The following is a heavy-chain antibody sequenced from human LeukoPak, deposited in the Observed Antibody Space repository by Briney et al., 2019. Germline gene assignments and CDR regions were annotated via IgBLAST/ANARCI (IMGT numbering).Heavy chain of an antibody. CDR1: GGSFSGYY. V-gene: IGHV4-34*01. D-gene: IGHD2-2*01. CDR3: ARGVEGYCSSTSCYPYYYYYYYMDV. Sequence: SETLSLTCAVYGGSFSGYYWSWIRQPPGKGLEWIGEINHSGSTNYNPSLESRVTISVDTSKNQFSLKLSSVTAAGTAVYYCARGVEGYCSSTSCYPYYYYYYYMDVWGKGTTVTVSS. J-gene: IGHJ6*03. CDR2: INHSGST.